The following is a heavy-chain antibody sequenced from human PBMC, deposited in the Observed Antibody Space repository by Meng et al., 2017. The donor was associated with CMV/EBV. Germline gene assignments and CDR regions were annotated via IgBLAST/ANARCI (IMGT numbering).Heavy chain of an antibody. CDR1: GDSISSSNW. V-gene: IGHV4-4*02. J-gene: IGHJ4*02. CDR3: ARSRGPGIAAAGAEIDY. D-gene: IGHD6-13*01. CDR2: VYHSGST. Sequence: GSLRLSCAVSGDSISSSNWWSWVRQPPGKGLEWIGEVYHSGSTNYNPSLKSRVTISVDKPKNQFSLMLTSVTAADTAVYYCARSRGPGIAAAGAEIDYWGQGTLVTVSS.